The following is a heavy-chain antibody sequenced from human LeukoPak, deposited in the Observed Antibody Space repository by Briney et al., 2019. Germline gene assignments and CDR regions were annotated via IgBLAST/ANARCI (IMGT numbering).Heavy chain of an antibody. Sequence: ASVKVSCKASGYTFTGYYMHWVRQAPGQGLEWMGWINPHNGGTNYARKFQGRVTMTRDTSITTAYMELSRLRSDDTAVYYCARVPLFSSGWSIYWGQGTLVTVSS. CDR1: GYTFTGYY. D-gene: IGHD6-19*01. CDR3: ARVPLFSSGWSIY. CDR2: INPHNGGT. J-gene: IGHJ4*02. V-gene: IGHV1-2*02.